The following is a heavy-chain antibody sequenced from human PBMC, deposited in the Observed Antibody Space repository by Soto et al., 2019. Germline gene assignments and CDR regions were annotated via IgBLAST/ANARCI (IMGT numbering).Heavy chain of an antibody. V-gene: IGHV1-69*13. CDR2: IIPVLGTT. Sequence: SVKVSCKASRDTFNSYAITWVRQAPGQGLEWMGGIIPVLGTTKYAQKFQGRVTMTADESTSTAYMELSSLRSEDRAVYYCAAGGRDGYIKWGQGTQVTVS. CDR1: RDTFNSYA. D-gene: IGHD6-25*01. J-gene: IGHJ4*02. CDR3: AAGGRDGYIK.